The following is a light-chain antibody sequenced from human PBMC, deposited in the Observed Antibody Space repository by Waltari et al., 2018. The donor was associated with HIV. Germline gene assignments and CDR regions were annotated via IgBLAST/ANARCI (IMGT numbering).Light chain of an antibody. Sequence: DIQLTQSPKSASASVGERVTITCRASQGISGRLGWYQQKPGKAPKFLIDATSSLQSGVPSRFSGGGSGTDFTLTISRLQPEDVATYYCHQASSFPFTFGPGTKVDVK. CDR2: ATS. CDR3: HQASSFPFT. CDR1: QGISGR. J-gene: IGKJ3*01. V-gene: IGKV1-12*01.